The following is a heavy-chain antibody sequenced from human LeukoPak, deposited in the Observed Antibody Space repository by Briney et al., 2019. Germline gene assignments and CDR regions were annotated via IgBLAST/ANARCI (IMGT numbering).Heavy chain of an antibody. V-gene: IGHV1-46*01. J-gene: IGHJ4*02. D-gene: IGHD3-10*01. CDR2: INPGGDST. CDR1: GDTITSYY. CDR3: ARTLSGSGISY. Sequence: ASVTVSCKASGDTITSYYMHGVRQAPGQWLEWMGIINPGGDSTNFAQNFQGRVTLTRDTSTSTVYMELSSLSSEDTAIYYCARTLSGSGISYWGQGTLVIVSS.